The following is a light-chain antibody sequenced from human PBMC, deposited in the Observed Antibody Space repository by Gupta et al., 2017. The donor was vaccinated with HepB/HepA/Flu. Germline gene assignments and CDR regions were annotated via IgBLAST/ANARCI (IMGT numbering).Light chain of an antibody. CDR2: KVS. CDR3: TQGQYLPWT. J-gene: IGKJ1*01. CDR1: QRRVSSDGNTY. V-gene: IGKV2-30*01. Sequence: DVVVTQSPLPLPVTLGQPASISCSCSQRRVSSDGNTYLNWFQQRPGQSPRRLIYKVSNRDSGVPDSFSGSGSGTDFTLQISSGEAEDVGVYYCTQGQYLPWTFGQGTKVEVK.